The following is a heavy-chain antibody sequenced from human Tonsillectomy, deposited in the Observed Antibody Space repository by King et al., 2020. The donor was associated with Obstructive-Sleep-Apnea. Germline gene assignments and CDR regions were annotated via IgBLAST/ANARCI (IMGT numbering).Heavy chain of an antibody. CDR1: GFTFSTYS. CDR3: ATSTSKYCTGAAFYEYYFDF. CDR2: ITSGSGTI. Sequence: VQLVESGGGLVQPGESLRLSCAASGFTFSTYSMNWVRQAPGKGLEWVSFITSGSGTIYYADSVKGRFTMSRENAKNSLYLQMNSLRAEDTARYYCATSTSKYCTGAAFYEYYFDFWGQGTLVTVSS. D-gene: IGHD2-8*02. V-gene: IGHV3-48*04. J-gene: IGHJ4*02.